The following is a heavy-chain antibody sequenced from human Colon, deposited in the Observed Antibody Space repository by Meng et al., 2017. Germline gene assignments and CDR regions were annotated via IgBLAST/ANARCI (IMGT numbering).Heavy chain of an antibody. CDR1: GFTFSDYY. Sequence: GESLKISCAASGFTFSDYYMSWIRQAPGKGLEWVSYISSSGSTIYHADSVKGRFTISRDNAKNSLYLQMNSLRAEDTAVYYCARDHRLGWNDEGWFDPWGQGTLVTVSS. CDR2: ISSSGSTI. CDR3: ARDHRLGWNDEGWFDP. J-gene: IGHJ5*02. V-gene: IGHV3-11*04. D-gene: IGHD1-1*01.